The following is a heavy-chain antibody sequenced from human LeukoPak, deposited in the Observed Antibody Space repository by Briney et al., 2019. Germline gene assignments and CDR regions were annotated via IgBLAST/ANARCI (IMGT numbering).Heavy chain of an antibody. J-gene: IGHJ4*02. CDR1: GFTFSSYS. D-gene: IGHD6-19*01. V-gene: IGHV3-21*01. CDR3: ARDPGYSSGWYGGFDY. Sequence: PGGSLRLSCAASGFTFSSYSMNWVRQAPGKGLEWVSSISSSSSYIYYADSVKGRFTISRDNAKNSLYLQMNSLRAEDTAVYYCARDPGYSSGWYGGFDYWGQGTLVTVSS. CDR2: ISSSSSYI.